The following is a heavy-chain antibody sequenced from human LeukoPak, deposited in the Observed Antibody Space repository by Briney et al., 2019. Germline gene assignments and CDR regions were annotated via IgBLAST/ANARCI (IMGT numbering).Heavy chain of an antibody. CDR1: GGSISSSSYY. D-gene: IGHD5-18*01. J-gene: IGHJ4*02. CDR3: ARHSYGYIID. V-gene: IGHV4-61*02. CDR2: IYTSGST. Sequence: SETLSLTCTVSGGSISSSSYYWSWIRQPAGKGLEWIGRIYTSGSTNYNPSLKSRVTVSVDTSKNQFSLKLSSVTAADTAVYYCARHSYGYIIDWGRGTLVTVSS.